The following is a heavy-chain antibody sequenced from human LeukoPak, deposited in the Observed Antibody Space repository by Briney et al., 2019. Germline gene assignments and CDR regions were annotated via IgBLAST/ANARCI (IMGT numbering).Heavy chain of an antibody. CDR2: FYFSGST. Sequence: PSETLSLTCTVSGGSISSYYWSWIRQPPGKGLEWIGYFYFSGSTNHNPSLESRVAISADTSKNQLSLKLSSVTAADTAVYYCATHLYSGYDSWGQGTLVTVSS. V-gene: IGHV4-59*01. J-gene: IGHJ5*02. D-gene: IGHD5-12*01. CDR1: GGSISSYY. CDR3: ATHLYSGYDS.